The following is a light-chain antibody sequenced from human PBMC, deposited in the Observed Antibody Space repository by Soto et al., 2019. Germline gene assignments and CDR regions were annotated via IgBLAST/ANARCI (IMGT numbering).Light chain of an antibody. J-gene: IGKJ1*01. CDR3: QQYNSYSPT. Sequence: DIQMTQSPSTLSASVGDRVTITCRASQSISGWLAWYQQKPGKAPKLLIFDASRLETGVPSRFSGSGSATEFTLTISSLQPDDFATYYCQQYNSYSPTFGQGTKVDIK. CDR1: QSISGW. CDR2: DAS. V-gene: IGKV1-5*01.